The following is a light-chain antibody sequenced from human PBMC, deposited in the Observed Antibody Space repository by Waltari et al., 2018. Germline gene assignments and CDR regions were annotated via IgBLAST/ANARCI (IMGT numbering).Light chain of an antibody. CDR1: QTVLYSSNNKNY. CDR3: QQYWSTPWT. V-gene: IGKV4-1*01. CDR2: WAS. J-gene: IGKJ1*01. Sequence: DIVMTQSPDSLAVSLGERATINCKSSQTVLYSSNNKNYLALYQQKPGQPPKLLIYWASTRESGVPDRFSGSGSGTDFTLTISSLQAEDVAVYYCQQYWSTPWTFGRGTKVEIK.